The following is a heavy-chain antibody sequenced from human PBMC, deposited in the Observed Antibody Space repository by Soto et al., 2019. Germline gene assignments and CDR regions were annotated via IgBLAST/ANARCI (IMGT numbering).Heavy chain of an antibody. CDR2: INHSGST. D-gene: IGHD3-10*01. CDR3: ASGGDSITMVRRVITNWFDP. V-gene: IGHV4-34*01. J-gene: IGHJ5*02. Sequence: SETLSLTCAVYGGSFSGYYWSWIRQPPGKGLEWIGEINHSGSTNYNPSLKSRVTISVDTSKNQFSLKLSSVTAADTAVYYCASGGDSITMVRRVITNWFDPWGQGTLVTVSS. CDR1: GGSFSGYY.